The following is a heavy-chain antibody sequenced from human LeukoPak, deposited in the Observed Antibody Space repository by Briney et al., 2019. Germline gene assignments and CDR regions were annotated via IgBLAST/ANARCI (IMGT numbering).Heavy chain of an antibody. D-gene: IGHD1-26*01. CDR3: AKSGGYGLIDY. J-gene: IGHJ4*02. CDR2: IYYTGNT. Sequence: PSETLSLTCAVSGASISGSGYYLGWIRQPPGKGLEWIGNIYYTGNTYYNASLQSRVTISIDTSKNQFSLRLNSVTAADTAMYYCAKSGGYGLIDYWGQGTLVTVSS. CDR1: GASISGSGYY. V-gene: IGHV4-39*01.